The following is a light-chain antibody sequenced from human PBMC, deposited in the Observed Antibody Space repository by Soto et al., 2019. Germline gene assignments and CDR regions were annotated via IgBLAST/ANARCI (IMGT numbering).Light chain of an antibody. CDR2: DAS. V-gene: IGKV3-11*01. Sequence: EVGLTQSPATLSLSPGEGATLSCSASQSVSNYLVWYQQKPGQAPRLLIYDASNRATGIPARFSGSGSGTDFTLTISSLEPEDFAIYYCQQRSNWPPTFGGGTKVDIK. CDR1: QSVSNY. CDR3: QQRSNWPPT. J-gene: IGKJ4*01.